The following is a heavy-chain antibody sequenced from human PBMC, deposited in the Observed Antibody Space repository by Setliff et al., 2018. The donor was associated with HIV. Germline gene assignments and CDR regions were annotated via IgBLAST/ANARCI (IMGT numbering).Heavy chain of an antibody. V-gene: IGHV1-69*10. CDR3: ARGVGAAGDY. J-gene: IGHJ4*02. D-gene: IGHD1-26*01. CDR1: GGTFTTYS. CDR2: IITNLGGVT. Sequence: SVKVSCKTSGGTFTTYSVSWVRQAPGQGLEWMGGIITNLGGVTKYAQKFQDRVTLTRDTSINTAYMELSSLTSDDTAVYYCARGVGAAGDYWGQGTLVTVSS.